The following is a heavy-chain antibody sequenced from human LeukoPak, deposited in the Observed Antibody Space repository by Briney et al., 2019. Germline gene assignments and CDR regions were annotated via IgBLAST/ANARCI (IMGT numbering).Heavy chain of an antibody. CDR2: MNPNSGST. CDR1: GYTFTNFD. D-gene: IGHD3/OR15-3a*01. Sequence: ASVKASCKASGYTFTNFDINRVRQASGQGLEWVGWMNPNSGSTGYAQKFQGRVTMTRNTSIGTAYMELSSLRSDDTAVYYCARAILGLIIRAFDPWGQGTLVTVSS. J-gene: IGHJ5*02. CDR3: ARAILGLIIRAFDP. V-gene: IGHV1-8*01.